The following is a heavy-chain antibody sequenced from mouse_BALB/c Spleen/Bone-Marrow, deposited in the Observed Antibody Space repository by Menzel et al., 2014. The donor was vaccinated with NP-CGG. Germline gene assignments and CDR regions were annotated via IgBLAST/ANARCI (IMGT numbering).Heavy chain of an antibody. CDR3: AKEGRGAY. Sequence: LQESGAELARPGASVKLSCKASGYTFTSYWMQWVKQRPGQGLEWIGAIYPGDGDTRYTQKFKGKATLTADKSSSTAYMQHSSLASEDSAVYYCAKEGRGAYWGQGTLVTVSA. V-gene: IGHV1-87*01. CDR1: GYTFTSYW. D-gene: IGHD3-3*01. CDR2: IYPGDGDT. J-gene: IGHJ3*01.